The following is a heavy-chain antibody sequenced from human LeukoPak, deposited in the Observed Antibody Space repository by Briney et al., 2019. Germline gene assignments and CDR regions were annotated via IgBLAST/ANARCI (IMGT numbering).Heavy chain of an antibody. CDR3: ASVEVVVPAVFTVKQPKHDFDY. CDR2: ISSSGSTI. Sequence: LGGSLRLSCAASGFTFSDYYMSWIRQAPGKGLEWVSYISSSGSTIYYADSVKGRFTISRDNAKNSLYLQMNSLRAEDTAVYYCASVEVVVPAVFTVKQPKHDFDYWGQGTLVTVSS. D-gene: IGHD2-2*01. V-gene: IGHV3-11*01. J-gene: IGHJ4*02. CDR1: GFTFSDYY.